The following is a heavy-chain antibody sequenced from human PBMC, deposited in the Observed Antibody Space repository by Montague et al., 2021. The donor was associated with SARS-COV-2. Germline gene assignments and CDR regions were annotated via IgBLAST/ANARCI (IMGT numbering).Heavy chain of an antibody. CDR1: GGPISGSSDY. V-gene: IGHV4-39*01. D-gene: IGHD5-18*01. J-gene: IGHJ4*02. CDR2: VYYSGNT. Sequence: SETLSLTRTATGGPISGSSDYWGWIRESPGKGLEWIASVYYSGNTYYXWSLKGRLTISVDTSKNQFSLKLNSVTAADTALYYCARREYSYGWGDWGQGTLVTVSS. CDR3: ARREYSYGWGD.